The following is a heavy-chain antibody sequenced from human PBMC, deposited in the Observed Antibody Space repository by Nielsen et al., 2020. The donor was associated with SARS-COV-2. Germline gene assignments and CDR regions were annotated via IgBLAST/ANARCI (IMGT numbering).Heavy chain of an antibody. V-gene: IGHV4-39*01. D-gene: IGHD3-22*01. J-gene: IGHJ3*02. Sequence: SETLSLTCTVSGGSISSSSYYWGWIRQPPGKGLEWIGSIYYGGSTYYNPSLKSRVTISVDTSKNQFSLKLSSVTAADTAVYYCARQDYYDSSGPGDDAFDIWGQGTMVTVSS. CDR2: IYYGGST. CDR3: ARQDYYDSSGPGDDAFDI. CDR1: GGSISSSSYY.